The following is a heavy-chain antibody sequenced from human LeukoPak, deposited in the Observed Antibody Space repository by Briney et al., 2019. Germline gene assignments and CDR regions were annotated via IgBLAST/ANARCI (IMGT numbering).Heavy chain of an antibody. CDR3: ARCSSYYYYYMDV. V-gene: IGHV3-7*01. Sequence: PGESLRLSCAASGFTFSSYMMTWVRQAPGKGLEGVANIKQDGSEKYYVDSVKGRFTISRDNDKNSLYLQMNSLRAEDTAVYYCARCSSYYYYYMDVWGKGTTVTVSS. D-gene: IGHD2-2*01. CDR1: GFTFSSYM. J-gene: IGHJ6*03. CDR2: IKQDGSEK.